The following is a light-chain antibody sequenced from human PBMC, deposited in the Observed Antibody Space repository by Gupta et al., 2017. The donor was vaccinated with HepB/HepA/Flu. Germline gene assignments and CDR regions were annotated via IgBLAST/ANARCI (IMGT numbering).Light chain of an antibody. CDR2: SAS. J-gene: IGKJ2*01. V-gene: IGKV4-1*01. CDR3: QQYNTSPNT. CDR1: ESVLYSSNSKNY. Sequence: IVMSQCPDSLAVSLGGRATINRKSSESVLYSSNSKNYLTWYQQKPGQPPKVLIYSASTRESGVPDRFSGSGSGTDFILSISSLQAEDVAIYYCQQYNTSPNTFGQGTKLEIK.